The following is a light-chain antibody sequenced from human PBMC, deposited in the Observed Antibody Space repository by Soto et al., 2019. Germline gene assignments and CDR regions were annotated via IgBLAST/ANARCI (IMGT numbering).Light chain of an antibody. CDR2: GVT. CDR1: SGDVGTYNL. J-gene: IGLJ1*01. CDR3: CSYAGISTYV. V-gene: IGLV2-23*02. Sequence: QSALTQPASVSGSPGQSITISCTGASGDVGTYNLVSWYQQHPGKAPKLIISGVTKRPSGVSNRFSGSKSANTASLTISGLQAEDEADYYCCSYAGISTYVFGTGTKLTVL.